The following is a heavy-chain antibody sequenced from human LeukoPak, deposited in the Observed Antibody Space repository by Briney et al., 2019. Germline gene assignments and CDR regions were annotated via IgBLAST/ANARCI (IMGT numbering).Heavy chain of an antibody. J-gene: IGHJ6*03. CDR2: IYTSGNT. D-gene: IGHD3-9*01. CDR1: GGSISSYY. V-gene: IGHV4-4*07. CDR3: ARVGLTGSHYSYYYYMDV. Sequence: PSETLSLTCTVSGGSISSYYWSWIRQPAGKGLEWIGRIYTSGNTNYNPSLKSRVTMSVDTSKNQFSLKLSSVTAADTAVYYCARVGLTGSHYSYYYYMDVWGKRTTVTVSS.